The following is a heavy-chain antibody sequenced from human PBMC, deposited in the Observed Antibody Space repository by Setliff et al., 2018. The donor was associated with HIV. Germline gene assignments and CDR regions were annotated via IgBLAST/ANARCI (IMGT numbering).Heavy chain of an antibody. J-gene: IGHJ4*02. Sequence: PGGSLRLSCAASGFTFSSYAMSWVRQAPGKGLEWVSAISGSGISTYYADSVKGRFTISRDNSRNMLYLQMNSLRVEDTAVYYCATDCAVVGGTGSLDSWGQGTPVTVSS. CDR3: ATDCAVVGGTGSLDS. V-gene: IGHV3-23*01. CDR2: ISGSGIST. D-gene: IGHD1-26*01. CDR1: GFTFSSYA.